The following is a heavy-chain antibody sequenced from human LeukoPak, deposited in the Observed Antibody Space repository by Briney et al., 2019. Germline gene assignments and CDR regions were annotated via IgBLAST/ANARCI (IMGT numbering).Heavy chain of an antibody. D-gene: IGHD1-26*01. Sequence: GGSLRLSCAASGFTFSGYEMNWVRQAPGKGLEWVSYISTRGGTMYYADSVKGPLTSSRNNAKNSLYLQMNSLGAEDTAVYYCARGGGSFDSDYWGQGTLVTVSS. CDR1: GFTFSGYE. V-gene: IGHV3-48*03. J-gene: IGHJ4*02. CDR3: ARGGGSFDSDY. CDR2: ISTRGGTM.